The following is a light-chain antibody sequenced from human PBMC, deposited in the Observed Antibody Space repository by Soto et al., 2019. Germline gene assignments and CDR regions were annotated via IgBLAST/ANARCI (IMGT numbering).Light chain of an antibody. V-gene: IGKV3-11*01. CDR2: DAS. Sequence: IVLTHSPASLSLSAWDRSTLTSRASQSVSSNIAWYQQKPGQAPRLLIYDASNRATGIPARFSGSGSGTDFSLTISSLEPEDVAVSYCQQRSNRSPLTFGGGTKVDIK. CDR1: QSVSSN. CDR3: QQRSNRSPLT. J-gene: IGKJ4*01.